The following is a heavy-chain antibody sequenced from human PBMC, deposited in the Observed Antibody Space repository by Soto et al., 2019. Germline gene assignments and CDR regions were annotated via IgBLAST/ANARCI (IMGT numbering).Heavy chain of an antibody. Sequence: GGSLRLSCAASGFTFSSYSMNWVRQAPGKGLEWVSSISSSSSYIYYADSVKGRFTISRDNAKNSLYLQMNSLRAEDTAVYYCARDASGYGDRGDYYYMDVWGKGTTVTVSS. V-gene: IGHV3-21*01. D-gene: IGHD3-10*01. CDR3: ARDASGYGDRGDYYYMDV. CDR1: GFTFSSYS. J-gene: IGHJ6*03. CDR2: ISSSSSYI.